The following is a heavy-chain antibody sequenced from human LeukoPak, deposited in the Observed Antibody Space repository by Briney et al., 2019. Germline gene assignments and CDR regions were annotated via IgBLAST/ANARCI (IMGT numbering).Heavy chain of an antibody. CDR1: GFTFSSCA. V-gene: IGHV3-23*01. J-gene: IGHJ3*01. D-gene: IGHD2-21*02. CDR3: ARGGTFVTAPF. CDR2: ISGSGSST. Sequence: GGSLRLSCAASGFTFSSCAMSWVRQAPGKGLDWVSAISGSGSSTFYADSVKGRFTVSRDNSKNTLYLQMNSLRAEDTAVYYCARGGTFVTAPFWGQGTMVTVSS.